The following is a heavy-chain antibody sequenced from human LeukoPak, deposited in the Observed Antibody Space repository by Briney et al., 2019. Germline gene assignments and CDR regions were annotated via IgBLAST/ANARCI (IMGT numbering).Heavy chain of an antibody. CDR3: VKDTLRSGDT. V-gene: IGHV3-30*02. CDR1: GFTFSGYG. J-gene: IGHJ4*02. D-gene: IGHD3-16*01. Sequence: PGGSLRLSCAASGFTFSGYGMHWVRQAPGKGLEWVAFISYDGSNQYYADSVKGRFTISGDDSKNALYLQMNSLVPEDTALYYCVKDTLRSGDTWGQGTLVTVSS. CDR2: ISYDGSNQ.